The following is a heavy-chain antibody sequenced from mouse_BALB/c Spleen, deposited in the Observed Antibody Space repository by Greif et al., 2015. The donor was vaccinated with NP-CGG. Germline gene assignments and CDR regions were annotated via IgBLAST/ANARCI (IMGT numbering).Heavy chain of an antibody. CDR1: GFTFSSYG. Sequence: EVQVVESGGDLVKPGGSLKLSCAASGFTFSSYGMSWVRQTPDKRLEWVATISSGGSYTYYPDSVKGRFTISRDNAKNTLDLQMSSLKSEDTAMYYCARRDYGNYEGYFDVWGAGTTVTVSS. J-gene: IGHJ1*01. CDR2: ISSGGSYT. CDR3: ARRDYGNYEGYFDV. V-gene: IGHV5-6*01. D-gene: IGHD2-1*01.